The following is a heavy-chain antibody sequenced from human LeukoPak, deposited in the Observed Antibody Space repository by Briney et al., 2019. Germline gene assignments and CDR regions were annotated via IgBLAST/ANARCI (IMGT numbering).Heavy chain of an antibody. D-gene: IGHD2-15*01. CDR3: ASYPRYVSSPPFDY. CDR1: GYTFTGYY. J-gene: IGHJ4*02. CDR2: INPNTGDT. V-gene: IGHV1-2*02. Sequence: ASVKVSCKASGYTFTGYYMHWVRQAPGQGLEWMGWINPNTGDTKYAQNFQGRVTMTRDTTISTAYMELTRLTFDDTAVYYCASYPRYVSSPPFDYWGQGTPVTVSS.